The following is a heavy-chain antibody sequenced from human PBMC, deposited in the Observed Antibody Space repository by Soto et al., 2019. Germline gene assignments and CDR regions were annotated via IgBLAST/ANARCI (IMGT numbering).Heavy chain of an antibody. D-gene: IGHD6-6*01. CDR1: GYTFTSYA. J-gene: IGHJ5*02. CDR3: ARSPSRMAAETQLDP. CDR2: INGGAGDT. V-gene: IGHV1-3*01. Sequence: QVQLVQSGAKVRKPGASVKISCKASGYTFTSYAIHWLRQAPGQRLEWMGWINGGAGDTRYSVNFQGRVTFTRDTAATTAFMDLSSLSSADTAIYYCARSPSRMAAETQLDPWGQGTLVTVSS.